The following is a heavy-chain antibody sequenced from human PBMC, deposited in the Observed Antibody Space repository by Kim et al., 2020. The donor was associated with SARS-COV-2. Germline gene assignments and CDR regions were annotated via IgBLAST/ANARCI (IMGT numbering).Heavy chain of an antibody. D-gene: IGHD3-22*01. Sequence: FQGRVTITRDTSASTAYMELSSLRSEDTAVYYCARDYYDSSGKFPGTFDYWGQGTLVTVSS. J-gene: IGHJ4*02. V-gene: IGHV1-3*01. CDR3: ARDYYDSSGKFPGTFDY.